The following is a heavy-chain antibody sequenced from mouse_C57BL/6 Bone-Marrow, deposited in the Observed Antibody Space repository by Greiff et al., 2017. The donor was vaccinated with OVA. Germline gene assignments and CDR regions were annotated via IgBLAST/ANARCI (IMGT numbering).Heavy chain of an antibody. CDR3: TNSYYYGSSHWYVDV. CDR1: GYTFTSYW. D-gene: IGHD1-1*01. V-gene: IGHV1-5*01. J-gene: IGHJ1*03. Sequence: EVKLQESGTVLARPGASVKMSCKTSGYTFTSYWLHWVKQRPGQGLEWIGAIYPGNSDTSYNQKFKGQAKLTAVTSASTAYMELSSLTNEESAVYYCTNSYYYGSSHWYVDVWGTGTTVTVSS. CDR2: IYPGNSDT.